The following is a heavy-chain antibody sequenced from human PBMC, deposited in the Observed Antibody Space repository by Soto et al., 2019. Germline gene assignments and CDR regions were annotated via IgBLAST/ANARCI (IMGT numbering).Heavy chain of an antibody. CDR3: ARLPFTPRFDTAMENLDY. CDR1: GYSFTSYW. V-gene: IGHV5-10-1*01. CDR2: IDPSDSYT. J-gene: IGHJ4*02. Sequence: PGESLKISCKGSGYSFTSYWISWVRQMPGKGLEWMGRIDPSDSYTNYSPSFQGHVTISADKSISTAYLQWSSLKASDTAMYYCARLPFTPRFDTAMENLDYWGQGTLVTVSS. D-gene: IGHD5-18*01.